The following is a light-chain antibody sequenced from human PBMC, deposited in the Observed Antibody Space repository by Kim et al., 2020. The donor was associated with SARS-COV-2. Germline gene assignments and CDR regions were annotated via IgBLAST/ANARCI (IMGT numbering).Light chain of an antibody. J-gene: IGKJ5*01. CDR3: QQRAHWPRT. CDR2: DAS. V-gene: IGKV3-11*01. Sequence: VFTQSPIPLSLSPGERATLPCRATQNVDIRLAWFKQKPGQPPSLLIYDASNRAPGVPARFSGSGSGTDFTLTISSLEAEDFAVYYCQQRAHWPRTFGQGTRLEIK. CDR1: QNVDIR.